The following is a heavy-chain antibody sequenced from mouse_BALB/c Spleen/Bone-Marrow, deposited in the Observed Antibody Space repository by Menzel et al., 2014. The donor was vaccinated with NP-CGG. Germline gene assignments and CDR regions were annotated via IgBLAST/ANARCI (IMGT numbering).Heavy chain of an antibody. V-gene: IGHV5-17*02. J-gene: IGHJ2*01. Sequence: EVKLMESGGGLVQPGGSRKLSCAASGFTFSSFGMHWVRQAPERGLEWVAYISSGSSTIFYADTVKGRFTISRDNPKNTLFRQMTSRRSEDTAMYYCTRGGNWEDFDYWGQGTTLTVSS. CDR3: TRGGNWEDFDY. D-gene: IGHD4-1*01. CDR1: GFTFSSFG. CDR2: ISSGSSTI.